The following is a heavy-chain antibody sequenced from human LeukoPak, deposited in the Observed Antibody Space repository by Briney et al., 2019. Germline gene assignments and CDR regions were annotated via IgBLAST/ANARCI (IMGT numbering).Heavy chain of an antibody. CDR2: IYHSGST. D-gene: IGHD6-19*01. CDR1: GVSISSGYY. V-gene: IGHV4-38-2*02. J-gene: IGHJ4*02. Sequence: SQTLSLTCTVSGVSISSGYYWGWIRQPPGKGLEWIGSIYHSGSTYYNPSLKSRVTISVDTSKNQFSLKLSSVTAADTAVYYCASGRGRGWYGYWGQGTLVTVSS. CDR3: ASGRGRGWYGY.